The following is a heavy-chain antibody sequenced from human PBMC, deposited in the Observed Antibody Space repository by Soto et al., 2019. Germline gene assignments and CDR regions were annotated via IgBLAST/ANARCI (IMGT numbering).Heavy chain of an antibody. D-gene: IGHD3-10*01. V-gene: IGHV2-5*02. Sequence: QITLKESGPTLVKPTQTLTLTCSFSGFSLSTTGVGVGWIRQSPGKALEWLAIIYWDNDKRYSPSLKSRVTIPKDTSQNQVVLTVTNMDPVDTGSYYCARSLWFGELHWGQGALVTVSS. CDR2: IYWDNDK. CDR3: ARSLWFGELH. J-gene: IGHJ4*02. CDR1: GFSLSTTGVG.